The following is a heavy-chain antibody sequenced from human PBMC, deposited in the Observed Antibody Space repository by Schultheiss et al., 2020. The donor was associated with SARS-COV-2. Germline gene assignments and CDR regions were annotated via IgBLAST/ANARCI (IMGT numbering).Heavy chain of an antibody. J-gene: IGHJ6*02. D-gene: IGHD2-15*01. CDR2: ISSSSSYI. Sequence: GGSLRLSCAVYGGSFSGYYWSWIRQPPGKGLEWVSSISSSSSYIYYADSVKGRFTISRDNAKNSLYLQMNSLRAEDTAVYYCARDYCSGGSCYGRDYYGMDVWGQGTTVTVSS. CDR1: GGSFSGYY. CDR3: ARDYCSGGSCYGRDYYGMDV. V-gene: IGHV3-11*06.